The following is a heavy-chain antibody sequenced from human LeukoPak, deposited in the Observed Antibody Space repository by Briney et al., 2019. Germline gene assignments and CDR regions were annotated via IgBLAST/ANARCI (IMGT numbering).Heavy chain of an antibody. J-gene: IGHJ6*03. D-gene: IGHD6-19*01. V-gene: IGHV1-69*01. CDR1: GGTFSSYA. CDR3: ASRHIAVAGTGYYYYYYMDV. Sequence: ASVKVSCKASGGTFSSYAISWVRQAPGQGLEWMGGIITIFGTANYAQKFQGRVTITADESTSTAYMELSSLRSEDTAVYYCASRHIAVAGTGYYYYYYMDVWGKGTTVTVSS. CDR2: IITIFGTA.